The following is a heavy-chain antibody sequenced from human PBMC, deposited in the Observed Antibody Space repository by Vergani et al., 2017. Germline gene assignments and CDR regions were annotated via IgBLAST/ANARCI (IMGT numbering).Heavy chain of an antibody. V-gene: IGHV5-10-1*03. J-gene: IGHJ3*02. D-gene: IGHD5-12*01. CDR1: GYSFTSYC. Sequence: EVQLVQSGAEVKKPGESLRISCKGSGYSFTSYCNSWVRQMPGKGLEWMGRIDPSDSYTNYSPSFQGHVTISADKSISTAYLQWRSLKASDTAMYYCGRHVSGGYDYPDAFDIWGQGTMVTVSS. CDR3: GRHVSGGYDYPDAFDI. CDR2: IDPSDSYT.